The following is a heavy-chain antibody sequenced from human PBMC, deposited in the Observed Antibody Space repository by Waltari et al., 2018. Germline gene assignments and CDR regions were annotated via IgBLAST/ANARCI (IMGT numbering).Heavy chain of an antibody. D-gene: IGHD2-15*01. J-gene: IGHJ4*02. CDR3: ARGRIGYCSGGSCSSPYFDY. CDR2: IYYSGST. Sequence: QVQLQESGPGLVKPSQTLSLTCTVSGGSISSGGYYCSWLRQPPGKGLEWIGYIYYSGSTYYNPSLKSRVTISVDTSKNQFSLKLSSVTAADTAVYYCARGRIGYCSGGSCSSPYFDYWGQGTLVTVSS. CDR1: GGSISSGGYY. V-gene: IGHV4-31*03.